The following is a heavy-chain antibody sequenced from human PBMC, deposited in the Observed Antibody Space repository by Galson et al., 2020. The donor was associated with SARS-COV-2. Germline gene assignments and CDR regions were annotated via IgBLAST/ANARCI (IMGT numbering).Heavy chain of an antibody. D-gene: IGHD2-2*01. V-gene: IGHV3-73*01. CDR2: IRSKANSYAT. CDR1: GFTFSGSA. J-gene: IGHJ6*03. CDR3: TRQGPDIVVVPAAGIYYYYYMDV. Sequence: GESLKISCAASGFTFSGSAMHWVRQASGKGLEWVGRIRSKANSYATAYAASVKDRFTISRDDSKNTAYLQMNSLKTEDTAVYYCTRQGPDIVVVPAAGIYYYYYMDVWGKGTTVTVSS.